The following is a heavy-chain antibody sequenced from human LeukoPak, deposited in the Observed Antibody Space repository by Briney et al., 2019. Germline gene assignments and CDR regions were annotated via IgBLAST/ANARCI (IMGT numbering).Heavy chain of an antibody. Sequence: ASVKVSCKASGYTFTSYDINWVRQAPGQGLEWMGWMNPNSGNTGYAQKFQGRVTKTRNTSISTAYMELSSLRSEDTAVYYCAGASSAYYDSSGSLGEDFDYWGQGTLVTVSS. V-gene: IGHV1-8*01. CDR1: GYTFTSYD. J-gene: IGHJ4*02. CDR3: AGASSAYYDSSGSLGEDFDY. CDR2: MNPNSGNT. D-gene: IGHD3-22*01.